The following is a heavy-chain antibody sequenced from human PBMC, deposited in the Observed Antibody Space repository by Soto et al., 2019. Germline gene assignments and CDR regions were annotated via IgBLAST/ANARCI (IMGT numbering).Heavy chain of an antibody. CDR3: AKSLGARNQYYYYGMDV. CDR2: ISGSGGST. J-gene: IGHJ6*02. CDR1: GFTFSSYA. Sequence: PGGSLRLSCAASGFTFSSYAMSGVRQAPGKGLEWVSAISGSGGSTYYADSVKGRFTISRDDSKNTLYLQMNSLRAEDTAVYYCAKSLGARNQYYYYGMDVWGQGTTVTVSS. V-gene: IGHV3-23*01. D-gene: IGHD2-15*01.